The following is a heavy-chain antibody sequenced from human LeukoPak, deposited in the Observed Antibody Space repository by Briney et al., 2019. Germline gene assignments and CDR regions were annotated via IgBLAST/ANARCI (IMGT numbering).Heavy chain of an antibody. J-gene: IGHJ4*02. CDR2: ISGNGGST. CDR3: AKLVAYYYDSSGYSYFDY. D-gene: IGHD3-22*01. V-gene: IGHV3-23*01. Sequence: GGSLRLSCAASGFTFSSYAMSWVRQAPGKGLEWVSAISGNGGSTYYADSVKGRFTISRDNSKNTLYLQMNSLRAEDTAVYYCAKLVAYYYDSSGYSYFDYWGQGTLVTVSS. CDR1: GFTFSSYA.